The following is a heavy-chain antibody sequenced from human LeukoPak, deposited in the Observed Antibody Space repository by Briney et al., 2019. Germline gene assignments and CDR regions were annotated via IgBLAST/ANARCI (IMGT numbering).Heavy chain of an antibody. CDR2: IIPIFGTA. V-gene: IGHV1-69*13. D-gene: IGHD4-17*01. CDR3: ARPLAVTTDYYYGMDV. CDR1: GGTFSSYA. J-gene: IGHJ6*02. Sequence: ASVKVSCKASGGTFSSYAISWVRQAPGQGLEWMGGIIPIFGTANYAQKFQGRVTITADESTSTAYMELSSLRSEDTAVYYCARPLAVTTDYYYGMDVWGRGTTVTVSS.